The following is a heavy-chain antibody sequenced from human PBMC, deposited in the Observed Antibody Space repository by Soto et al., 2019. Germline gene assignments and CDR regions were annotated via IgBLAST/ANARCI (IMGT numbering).Heavy chain of an antibody. CDR3: ARVDCSGGSSYSIDY. CDR2: IMPSVGST. V-gene: IGHV1-46*03. D-gene: IGHD2-15*01. Sequence: ASVKVSCKASGGTFRDFAFSWVRQAPGQGLEWMGVIMPSVGSTSYAQKFRGRVTMTRDTSTSTVYMELSSLRSEDTAVYYCARVDCSGGSSYSIDYWGQGTLVTVAS. J-gene: IGHJ4*02. CDR1: GGTFRDFA.